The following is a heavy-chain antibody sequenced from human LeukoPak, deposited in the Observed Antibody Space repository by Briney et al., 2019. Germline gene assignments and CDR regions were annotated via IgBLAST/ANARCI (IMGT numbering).Heavy chain of an antibody. CDR1: GGSISTYY. D-gene: IGHD1-26*01. J-gene: IGHJ3*02. V-gene: IGHV4-59*08. CDR2: IYYSGST. CDR3: ARGEPYDI. Sequence: SETLSLTCTVSGGSISTYYWSWIRQPPGKGLEWIGYIYYSGSTNYNPSLKSRVTISVDTSKNQFSLKLSSVTAADTAVYYCARGEPYDIWGQGTMVTVSS.